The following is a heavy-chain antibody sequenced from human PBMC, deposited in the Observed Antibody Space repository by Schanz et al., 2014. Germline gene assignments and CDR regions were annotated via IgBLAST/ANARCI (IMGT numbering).Heavy chain of an antibody. Sequence: EVQLVESGGGVERPGGSLRLSCAASGFTFENYALTWVRQVPGKGLEWVSRINWSDGGSTGYADSVRGRFTISRDNSNKTVDLQMNSLRAEDTALYYCVRDELLWFGEVLSLDYWGQGALVTVSS. CDR1: GFTFENYA. CDR3: VRDELLWFGEVLSLDY. CDR2: INWSDGGST. D-gene: IGHD3-10*01. J-gene: IGHJ4*02. V-gene: IGHV3-20*04.